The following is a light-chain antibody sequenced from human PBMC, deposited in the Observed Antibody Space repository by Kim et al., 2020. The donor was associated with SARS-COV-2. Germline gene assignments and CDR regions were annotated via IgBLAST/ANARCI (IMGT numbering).Light chain of an antibody. CDR1: NLKNKY. V-gene: IGLV3-1*01. CDR2: QNL. J-gene: IGLJ1*01. Sequence: DSPEETVTLSGSEVNLKNKYCCWHQPKPCPALVLDMYQNLTRPSAIPERFSGSNSGNTATLTISRTLGLDEADYYCQAWDSRNYVFGTGTKVTVL. CDR3: QAWDSRNYV.